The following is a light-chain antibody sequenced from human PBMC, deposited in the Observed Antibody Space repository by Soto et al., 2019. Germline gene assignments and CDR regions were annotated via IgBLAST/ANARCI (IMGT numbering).Light chain of an antibody. CDR2: EAS. CDR3: QQYNSYWT. J-gene: IGKJ1*01. V-gene: IGKV1-5*03. CDR1: QSISSW. Sequence: DIQMTQSPSTLSASVGDRVTITCGASQSISSWLAWYQQKPGKAPKLLIYEASTLEGGVPSRFSGSGSGTEFTLTISSLQPDDFATYCCQQYNSYWTFGQGTKVEIK.